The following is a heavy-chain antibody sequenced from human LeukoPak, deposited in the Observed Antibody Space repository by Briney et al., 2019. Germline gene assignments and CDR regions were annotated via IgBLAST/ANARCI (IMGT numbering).Heavy chain of an antibody. CDR3: ARTGENPPAATLYGMDV. Sequence: SVKVSCKASGGTFSSYGISWVRQAPGQGLEWMGGIIPIFGTANYAQKFQGRVTITADESTSTAYMELSSLRSEDTAVYYCARTGENPPAATLYGMDVWGQGTTVTVSS. CDR2: IIPIFGTA. CDR1: GGTFSSYG. D-gene: IGHD2-15*01. V-gene: IGHV1-69*13. J-gene: IGHJ6*02.